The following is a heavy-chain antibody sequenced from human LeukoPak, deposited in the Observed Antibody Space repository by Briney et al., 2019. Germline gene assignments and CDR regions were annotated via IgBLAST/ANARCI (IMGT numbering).Heavy chain of an antibody. J-gene: IGHJ3*02. CDR3: ATHTIFGVVTYAFHI. Sequence: GASVKVSCKVSGYTGIELSMHWVRQAPGKGLEWMGGFDPEDGETIYAQKFQGRVTMTEDTSTDTAYMELGSLTSEDTAVYYCATHTIFGVVTYAFHIWGRGTLVTVSS. D-gene: IGHD3-3*01. CDR1: GYTGIELS. CDR2: FDPEDGET. V-gene: IGHV1-24*01.